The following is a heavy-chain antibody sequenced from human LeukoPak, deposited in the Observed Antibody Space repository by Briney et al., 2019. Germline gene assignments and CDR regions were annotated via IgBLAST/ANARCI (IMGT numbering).Heavy chain of an antibody. CDR2: ISGSGGST. Sequence: PGGSLRLSCAASGFTFSSYAMSWVRQAPGKGLEWVSAISGSGGSTYYADSVKGRFTISRDNSKNTLYLQMNSLRAEDTAVYYCATSSHQASQYHYYFDYWGQGTLVTVSS. D-gene: IGHD2-2*01. J-gene: IGHJ4*02. V-gene: IGHV3-23*01. CDR3: ATSSHQASQYHYYFDY. CDR1: GFTFSSYA.